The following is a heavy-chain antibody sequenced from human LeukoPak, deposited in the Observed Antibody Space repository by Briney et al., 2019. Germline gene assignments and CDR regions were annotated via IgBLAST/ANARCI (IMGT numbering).Heavy chain of an antibody. D-gene: IGHD3-22*01. CDR1: GFTFSNYA. CDR3: AKDSSSYDWGYMDV. Sequence: GGSLRLSCAASGFTFSNYAMSWVRQAPGKGLEWVSLIGGSDGRTRYADSVKGRFTISRDNSKNTLYLEMNSLRAEDTAVYYCAKDSSSYDWGYMDVWGQGTTVTVSS. CDR2: IGGSDGRT. J-gene: IGHJ6*03. V-gene: IGHV3-23*01.